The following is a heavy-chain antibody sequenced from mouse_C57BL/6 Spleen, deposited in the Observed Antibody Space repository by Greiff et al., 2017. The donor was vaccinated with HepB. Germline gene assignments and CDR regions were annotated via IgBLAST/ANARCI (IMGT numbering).Heavy chain of an antibody. J-gene: IGHJ2*01. V-gene: IGHV1-26*01. CDR2: INPNNGGT. CDR1: GYTFTDYY. CDR3: AINWDGY. D-gene: IGHD4-1*01. Sequence: EVQWVESGPELVKPGASVKISCKASGYTFTDYYMNWVKQSHGKSLEWIGDINPNNGGTSYNQKFKGKATLTVDKSSSTAYMELRSLTSEDSAVYYCAINWDGYWGQGTTLTVSS.